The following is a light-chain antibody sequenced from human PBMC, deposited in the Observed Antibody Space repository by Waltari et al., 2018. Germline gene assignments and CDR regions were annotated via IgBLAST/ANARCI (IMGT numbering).Light chain of an antibody. Sequence: QSVLTQPPSTSGAPGQKVTIPCTGGSSNSGAGYDVQWYQQFPGTAPHRLIFGSTNRPAGVPGRFSGSRSGTSASLAIAGRQSEDEAVYYCQSFDSSLSASVFGGGTKLTVL. CDR2: GST. CDR3: QSFDSSLSASV. CDR1: SSNSGAGYD. V-gene: IGLV1-40*01. J-gene: IGLJ3*02.